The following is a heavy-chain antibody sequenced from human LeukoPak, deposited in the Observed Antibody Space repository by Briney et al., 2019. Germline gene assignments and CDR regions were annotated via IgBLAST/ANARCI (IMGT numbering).Heavy chain of an antibody. Sequence: GGSLRLSCAASRFTFSSYWMNWVRQAPGEGLVWVSRINSDGSSTHYADSVKGRFTISRDNAKNTLYLQMNSLRAEDTAVYYCARVLRSDCISATCYSPFDIWGQGTMVTVSS. CDR2: INSDGSST. J-gene: IGHJ3*02. D-gene: IGHD2-2*01. CDR3: ARVLRSDCISATCYSPFDI. CDR1: RFTFSSYW. V-gene: IGHV3-74*01.